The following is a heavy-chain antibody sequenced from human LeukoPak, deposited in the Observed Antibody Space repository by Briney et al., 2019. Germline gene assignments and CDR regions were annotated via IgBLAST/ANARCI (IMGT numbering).Heavy chain of an antibody. CDR1: GGTFSSYA. CDR3: ARSYYDSSGYYLNWIDP. CDR2: IIPILGIA. V-gene: IGHV1-69*04. Sequence: GSSVKVSCKASGGTFSSYAISWVRQAPGQGLEWMGRIIPILGIANYAQKFQGRVTITADKSTSTAYMELSSLRSEDTAVYYCARSYYDSSGYYLNWIDPWGQGTLVTVSS. D-gene: IGHD3-22*01. J-gene: IGHJ5*02.